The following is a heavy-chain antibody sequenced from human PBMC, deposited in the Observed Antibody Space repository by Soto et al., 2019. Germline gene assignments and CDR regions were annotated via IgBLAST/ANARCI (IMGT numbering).Heavy chain of an antibody. CDR3: AKERTSRFFISQDAFDV. D-gene: IGHD3-10*01. Sequence: QVQLVESGGGVAQPGRSLRLSCAASGFTFSAFDMHWVRQAPGKGLEWVAIISYDGSDYSYADSVKGRFTISRDNSKHTMYLHMNSLRPDDAAVYYCAKERTSRFFISQDAFDVWGQGTLVTVSS. V-gene: IGHV3-30*18. J-gene: IGHJ3*01. CDR2: ISYDGSDY. CDR1: GFTFSAFD.